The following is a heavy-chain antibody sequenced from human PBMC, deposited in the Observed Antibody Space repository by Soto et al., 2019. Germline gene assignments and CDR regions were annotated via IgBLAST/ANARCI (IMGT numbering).Heavy chain of an antibody. V-gene: IGHV1-8*01. J-gene: IGHJ6*02. CDR3: ASVLPFYDILTGYYYYYGIDV. CDR2: MNPNSGNT. CDR1: GYTFTSYD. D-gene: IGHD3-9*01. Sequence: ASVKVSCKASGYTFTSYDINWVRQATGQGLEWMGWMNPNSGNTGYAQKFQGRVTMTRNTSISTAYMELSSLRSEDTAVYYCASVLPFYDILTGYYYYYGIDVWGQGTTVTVSS.